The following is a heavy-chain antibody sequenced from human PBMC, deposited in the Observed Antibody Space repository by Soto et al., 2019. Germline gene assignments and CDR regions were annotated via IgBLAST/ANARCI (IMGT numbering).Heavy chain of an antibody. Sequence: SETLSLTCTVSGGSISSYYWGWIRQPPGKGLEWIGYIYYSGSTNYNPSLKSRVTISVDTSKNQFSLKLSSVTAADTAVYYCARTYSSSGDDAFDIWGQGTMVTVSS. V-gene: IGHV4-59*08. CDR2: IYYSGST. CDR1: GGSISSYY. D-gene: IGHD6-13*01. J-gene: IGHJ3*02. CDR3: ARTYSSSGDDAFDI.